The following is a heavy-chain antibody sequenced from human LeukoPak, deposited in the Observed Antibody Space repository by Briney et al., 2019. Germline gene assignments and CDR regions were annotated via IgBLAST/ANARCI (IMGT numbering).Heavy chain of an antibody. D-gene: IGHD3-10*01. Sequence: SETLSLTCTVSGGSISSYYWSRIRQPAGKGLEWIGRIYTSGSTNYNPSLKSRVTMSVDTSKNQFSLKLSSVTAADTAVYYCARDQAAYGSGNDWFDPWGQGTLVTVSS. CDR1: GGSISSYY. CDR2: IYTSGST. CDR3: ARDQAAYGSGNDWFDP. J-gene: IGHJ5*02. V-gene: IGHV4-4*07.